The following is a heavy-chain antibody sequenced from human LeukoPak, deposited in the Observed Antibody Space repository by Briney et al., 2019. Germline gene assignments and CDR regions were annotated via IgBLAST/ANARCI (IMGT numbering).Heavy chain of an antibody. CDR1: GVTFSCYY. CDR3: ARQRHLFTMVRGVPNYYYYMDV. D-gene: IGHD3-10*01. CDR2: INHSGST. Sequence: SETLSRTYAVYGVTFSCYYWGWLRPPPGKGLEWMGEINHSGSTYHNPSLKSGVTLSVDMAKNQFSMKLSSVTVADTAVYYCARQRHLFTMVRGVPNYYYYMDVWGKGTTVTISS. V-gene: IGHV4-34*01. J-gene: IGHJ6*03.